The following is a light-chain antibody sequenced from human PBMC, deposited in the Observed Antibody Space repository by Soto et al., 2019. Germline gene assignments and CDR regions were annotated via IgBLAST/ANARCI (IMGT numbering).Light chain of an antibody. CDR1: STDVGTYYL. CDR2: EVS. Sequence: QSVLTQPASVSGSPGQSITISCTGTSTDVGTYYLVSWYQQLLGKAPKLMIYEVSKRPSGVSNRFSGSKSGNTASLTISGLQAEDEADYYCCSYAGSSTYVVFGGGTKLTVL. J-gene: IGLJ2*01. CDR3: CSYAGSSTYVV. V-gene: IGLV2-23*02.